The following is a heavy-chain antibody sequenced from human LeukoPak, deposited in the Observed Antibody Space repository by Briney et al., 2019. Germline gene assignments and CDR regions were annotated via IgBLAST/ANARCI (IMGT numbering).Heavy chain of an antibody. CDR1: GFTFSSYW. Sequence: GGSLRLSCAASGFTFSSYWMSWVRQAPGQGLEWAAVISYDGSSKYYADSVKGRFTISRDNSKNTLYLQMNSLRAEDTAVYYCARDTYGMDVWGQGTTATVSS. J-gene: IGHJ6*02. V-gene: IGHV3-30-3*01. CDR3: ARDTYGMDV. CDR2: ISYDGSSK.